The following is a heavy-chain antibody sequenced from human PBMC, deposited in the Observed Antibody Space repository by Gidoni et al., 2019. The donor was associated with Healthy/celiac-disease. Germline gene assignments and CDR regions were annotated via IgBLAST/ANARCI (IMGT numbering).Heavy chain of an antibody. CDR3: ARGDIVVVPAARRIWCDP. D-gene: IGHD2-2*01. V-gene: IGHV4-59*01. Sequence: QVQLQESGPVLVQPSETLSLTCTASGGSLRSYYWSWIRQPPGKGLEWSGYIYYSARTNYNPSLKSRVTISVDTSKNQFSLKLSSVTAADTAVYYCARGDIVVVPAARRIWCDPWGQGTLVTVSS. CDR2: IYYSART. J-gene: IGHJ5*02. CDR1: GGSLRSYY.